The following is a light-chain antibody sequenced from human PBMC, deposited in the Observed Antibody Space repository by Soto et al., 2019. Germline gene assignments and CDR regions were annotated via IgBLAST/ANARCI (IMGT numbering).Light chain of an antibody. CDR3: QKYNWPPFT. Sequence: DIQMTQSPSSLAASVGDRVTISCRASQGISNYLAWYQQKPGKAPKLLIYATSTLQSGGSSRFTGSGSGTDFTLTISSLQPEDVATYYCQKYNWPPFTFGPGTKVDI. CDR2: ATS. J-gene: IGKJ3*01. CDR1: QGISNY. V-gene: IGKV1-27*01.